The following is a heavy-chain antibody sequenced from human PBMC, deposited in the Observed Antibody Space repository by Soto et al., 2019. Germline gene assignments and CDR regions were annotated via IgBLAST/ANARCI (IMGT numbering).Heavy chain of an antibody. Sequence: QLQLKESGPGLVKPSETLSLTCTVSGGSISSSSYYWGWIRQPPGKGLEWIGSNYYSGSTYYTPSLKSRLTISVDTSKNRFSLKLSSVAAADTAVYYCAIGGRGRRYFDWLTVQDAFEIWGQGTIVTVSS. CDR2: NYYSGST. CDR3: AIGGRGRRYFDWLTVQDAFEI. J-gene: IGHJ3*02. D-gene: IGHD3-9*01. V-gene: IGHV4-39*01. CDR1: GGSISSSSYY.